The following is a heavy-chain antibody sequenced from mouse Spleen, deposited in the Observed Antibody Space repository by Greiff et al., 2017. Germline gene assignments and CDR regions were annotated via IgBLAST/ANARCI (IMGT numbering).Heavy chain of an antibody. CDR1: GYTFTDYY. CDR2: INPYNGGT. V-gene: IGHV1-19*01. CDR3: ARSNLTGAMDY. Sequence: VQLQQSGPVLVKPGASVKMSCKASGYTFTDYYMNWVKQSHGKSLEWIGVINPYNGGTSYNQKFKGKATLTVDKSSSTAYMELNSLTSEDSAVYYCARSNLTGAMDYWGQGTSVTVSS. J-gene: IGHJ4*01.